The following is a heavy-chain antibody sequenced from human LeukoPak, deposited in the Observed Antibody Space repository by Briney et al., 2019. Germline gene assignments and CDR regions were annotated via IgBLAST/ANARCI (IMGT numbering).Heavy chain of an antibody. CDR2: IYSSGST. D-gene: IGHD5-12*01. Sequence: TSETLSLTCTVSGGSISSGSYYWSWIRQPAGKGLEWIGRIYSSGSTNYNPSLKSRVTISLDTSKNQFSLKLSSVTAAGTAVYYCARGQVANGYGYLKWSTFTRWGQGTLVTVSS. CDR1: GGSISSGSYY. CDR3: ARGQVANGYGYLKWSTFTR. V-gene: IGHV4-61*02. J-gene: IGHJ4*02.